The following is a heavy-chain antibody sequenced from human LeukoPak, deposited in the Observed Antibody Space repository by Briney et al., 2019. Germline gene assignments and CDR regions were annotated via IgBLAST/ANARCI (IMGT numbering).Heavy chain of an antibody. D-gene: IGHD3-16*02. J-gene: IGHJ4*02. CDR1: GGSISSNNW. CDR2: VYTTGSI. CDR3: ARSFFDSVWGSYRSTFDS. V-gene: IGHV4-4*02. Sequence: SGTLSLTCAVSGGSISSNNWWNWVRQPPGKGLEWIGRVYTTGSINYNPSLKSRVTVSADTSTNQFFLTLNSVTAADTAVYYCARSFFDSVWGSYRSTFDSWGQGTLVTVSS.